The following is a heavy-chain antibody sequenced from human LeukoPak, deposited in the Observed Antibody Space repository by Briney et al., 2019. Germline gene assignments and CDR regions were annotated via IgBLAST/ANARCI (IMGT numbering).Heavy chain of an antibody. CDR2: ISGGTT. J-gene: IGHJ4*02. Sequence: GGSLRLFCTASGFTFGEYLMSWFRQAPGKGLEWIGFISGGTTEYAASVKGRFTISRDDSTSIAYLQMNSLTTEDTAVYYCSRGSGWLSVYWGQGTLITVSS. V-gene: IGHV3-49*03. CDR3: SRGSGWLSVY. D-gene: IGHD6-19*01. CDR1: GFTFGEYL.